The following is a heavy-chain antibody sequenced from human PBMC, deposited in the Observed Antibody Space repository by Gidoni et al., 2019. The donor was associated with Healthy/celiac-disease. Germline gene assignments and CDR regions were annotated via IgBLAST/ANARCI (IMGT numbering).Heavy chain of an antibody. CDR3: VRGRKGRRHLEWFSYYFDS. D-gene: IGHD3-3*01. Sequence: QVQLQHWGAGLLKPSETLSLTCAVYGGSFSSYYWNWIRQPPGMGLEWIGEINHSGSTNYNPSLKSRVTISIDTPKNQFSLKLSSVTAADTAVYYCVRGRKGRRHLEWFSYYFDSWGQGTLVTVSS. V-gene: IGHV4-34*01. J-gene: IGHJ4*02. CDR2: INHSGST. CDR1: GGSFSSYY.